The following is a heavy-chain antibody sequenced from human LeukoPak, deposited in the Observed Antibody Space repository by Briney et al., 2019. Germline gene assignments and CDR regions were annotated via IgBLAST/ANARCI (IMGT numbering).Heavy chain of an antibody. J-gene: IGHJ4*02. CDR1: GGTFSSNA. D-gene: IGHD5-18*01. CDR3: ARGSSYGFSMGY. Sequence: ASVKVSCKASGGTFSSNAISWVRQAPGQGLEWMGNIIPIFGKPNYAQKLQDRVTMTTDTSTTTAYMELKNLRSDDTAVYYCARGSSYGFSMGYWGQGTLVTVSS. V-gene: IGHV1-69*04. CDR2: IIPIFGKP.